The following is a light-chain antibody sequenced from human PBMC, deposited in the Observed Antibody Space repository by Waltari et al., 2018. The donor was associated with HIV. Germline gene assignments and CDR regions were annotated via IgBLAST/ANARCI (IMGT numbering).Light chain of an antibody. CDR2: KVN. V-gene: IGLV2-14*01. CDR3: TSLGDTNSIL. J-gene: IGLJ2*01. Sequence: SALIQPASVSGSPGQSVTISCPRTGNDIGNYVAWYQQFAGKAPQLILFKVNSRPSGVSYRFSGFKSGDTASLTISGLQPEHEATYYCTSLGDTNSILFGGGT. CDR1: GNDIGNY.